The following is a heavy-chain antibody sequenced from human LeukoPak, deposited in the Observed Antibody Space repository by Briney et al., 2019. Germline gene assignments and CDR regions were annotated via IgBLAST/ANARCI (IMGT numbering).Heavy chain of an antibody. Sequence: SETLSLTCTVSGGSISSYYWSWIRQPPGKGLEWIGYIYYSGSTNYNPSLKSRVTISIDTSTSSFSLKLTSVTAADTAVYYCARGNWSYGYWGQGTLVTVSS. D-gene: IGHD1-7*01. CDR3: ARGNWSYGY. V-gene: IGHV4-59*01. CDR1: GGSISSYY. J-gene: IGHJ4*02. CDR2: IYYSGST.